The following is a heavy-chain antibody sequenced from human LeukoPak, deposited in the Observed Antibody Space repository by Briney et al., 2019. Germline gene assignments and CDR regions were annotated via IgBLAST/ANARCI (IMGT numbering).Heavy chain of an antibody. D-gene: IGHD2-2*02. V-gene: IGHV1-8*03. CDR1: GYTFTSYD. CDR2: MNPNSGNT. CDR3: AREGCSSTSCYMGDYWFDP. J-gene: IGHJ5*02. Sequence: ASVKVSCKASGYTFTSYDINWVRQATGQGLEWMGWMNPNSGNTGYAQKFQGRVTITRNTSISTAHMELSSLRSEDTAVYYCAREGCSSTSCYMGDYWFDPWGQGTLATVSS.